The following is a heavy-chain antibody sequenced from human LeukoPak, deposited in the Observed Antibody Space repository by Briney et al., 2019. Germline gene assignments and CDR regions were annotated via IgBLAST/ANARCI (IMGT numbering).Heavy chain of an antibody. CDR2: IYHTGST. D-gene: IGHD3-16*01. J-gene: IGHJ4*02. CDR3: AKSGDYLWDY. Sequence: SGTLSLTCAVSGGSISTNNWWSWVRQPPGKGLEWIGEIYHTGSTNYSPSLRSRVTMSKDKSNNQFSLNLNSVTAADTAVYYCAKSGDYLWDYWGQGTLVTVSS. V-gene: IGHV4-4*02. CDR1: GGSISTNNW.